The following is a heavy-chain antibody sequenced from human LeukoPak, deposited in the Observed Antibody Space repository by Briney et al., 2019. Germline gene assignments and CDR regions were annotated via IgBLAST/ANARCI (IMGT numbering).Heavy chain of an antibody. Sequence: KPSQTLSLTCTVSGGSISSGDYYWSWVRQPPGKGLEWIGYIYYSGSTYYNPSLKSRVTISVDTSKNQFSLKLSSVTAADTAVYYCARHDFWSGNDAFDIWGQGTMVTVSS. V-gene: IGHV4-30-4*08. D-gene: IGHD3-3*01. CDR2: IYYSGST. J-gene: IGHJ3*02. CDR1: GGSISSGDYY. CDR3: ARHDFWSGNDAFDI.